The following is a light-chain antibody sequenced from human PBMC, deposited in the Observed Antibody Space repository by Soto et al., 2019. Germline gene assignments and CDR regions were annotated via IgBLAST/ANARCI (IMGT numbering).Light chain of an antibody. CDR3: SSYAGSSNFYV. V-gene: IGLV2-8*01. Sequence: QSVLAQPPSASGSPGQSVTISCTGTSSDVGGYNYVSWYQQYPGKAPKLMIYEVSKRPPGVPDRFSGSKSGYTASLTVSGLQAEDEADYYCSSYAGSSNFYVFGTGTKATVL. CDR1: SSDVGGYNY. CDR2: EVS. J-gene: IGLJ1*01.